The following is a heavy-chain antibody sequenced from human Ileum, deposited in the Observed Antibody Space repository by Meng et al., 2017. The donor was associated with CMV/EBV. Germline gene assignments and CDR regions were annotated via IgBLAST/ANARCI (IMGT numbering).Heavy chain of an antibody. Sequence: GGSLRLSCSAPGFTFDDYTMHWSPQAPGKGLEGVSLITWDGGITYYADSVKGPFTISRDNSKNSLYLQMSSLRTEDTAFYYFSKDHYYGSGTYYSPGHWGQGTLVTVSS. V-gene: IGHV3-43*01. CDR1: GFTFDDYT. CDR3: SKDHYYGSGTYYSPGH. CDR2: ITWDGGIT. J-gene: IGHJ4*02. D-gene: IGHD3-10*01.